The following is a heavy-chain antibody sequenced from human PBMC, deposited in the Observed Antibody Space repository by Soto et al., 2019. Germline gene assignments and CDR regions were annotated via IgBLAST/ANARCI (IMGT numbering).Heavy chain of an antibody. CDR3: ARGNGYGSNYYYYGMDV. CDR1: GGSITSGGFY. CDR2: IYYSGST. J-gene: IGHJ6*02. Sequence: PSETLSLTCTFSGGSITSGGFYWTWIRQHPGRGLEWIGYIYYSGSTYYNPSLKGRVTISADTSKNKFSLKLSSVTAADTAVYYCARGNGYGSNYYYYGMDVWGQGTTVTVSS. V-gene: IGHV4-31*03. D-gene: IGHD3-10*01.